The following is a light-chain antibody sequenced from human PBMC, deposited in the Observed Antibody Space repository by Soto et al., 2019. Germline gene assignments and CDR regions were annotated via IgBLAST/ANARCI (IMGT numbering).Light chain of an antibody. V-gene: IGKV3-20*01. CDR3: QHYGTSPGT. Sequence: EIVLTQSPGTLSLSPGEKATLSCRASQSLSSDDLAWYQQQPGQAPRLLMFGASNRATGIPDRFSGSGSGTDFTLTISRLEPEDFAVYYCQHYGTSPGTFGQGTRLEI. J-gene: IGKJ5*01. CDR2: GAS. CDR1: QSLSSDD.